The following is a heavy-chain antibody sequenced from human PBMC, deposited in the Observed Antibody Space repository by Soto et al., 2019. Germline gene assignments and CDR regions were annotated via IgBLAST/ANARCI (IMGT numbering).Heavy chain of an antibody. CDR3: ASGRGQYYYDTSGYYYPFDY. D-gene: IGHD3-22*01. J-gene: IGHJ4*02. CDR2: INPSGGST. V-gene: IGHV1-46*01. Sequence: ASVKVSCKASGYTFTSYYMHWVRQAPGQGLEWMGIINPSGGSTSYAQKFQGRVTMTRDTSTSTVYMELSSLRSEDTAVYYCASGRGQYYYDTSGYYYPFDYWGQGTLVTVSS. CDR1: GYTFTSYY.